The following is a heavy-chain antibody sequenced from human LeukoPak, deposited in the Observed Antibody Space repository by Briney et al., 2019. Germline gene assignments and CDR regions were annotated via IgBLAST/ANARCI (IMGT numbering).Heavy chain of an antibody. CDR3: AKGADGGSGWYHLDY. D-gene: IGHD6-19*01. V-gene: IGHV3-30*02. CDR2: IRYDGSNK. CDR1: GFTFSSYG. Sequence: PGGSLRLSCAASGFTFSSYGMHWVRQAPGKGLEWVAFIRYDGSNKYYADSVKGRFTISRDNSKNTLYLQMNILRAEDTAVYYCAKGADGGSGWYHLDYWGQGTLVTVSS. J-gene: IGHJ4*02.